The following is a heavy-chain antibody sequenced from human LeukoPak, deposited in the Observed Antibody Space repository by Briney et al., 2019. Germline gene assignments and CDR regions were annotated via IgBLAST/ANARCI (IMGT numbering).Heavy chain of an antibody. CDR2: IYRGRNTQYGTT. CDR3: AGSYYYDSSGYHRPPGY. Sequence: PGGSLRLSCAASGFTVNYNYLSWVRQAPGKGLEWGSVIYRGRNTQYGTTYYAASVKGRFTISRDNSENTLFLQMNSLRADDTAVYYCAGSYYYDSSGYHRPPGYWGQGTLVTVSS. V-gene: IGHV3-53*05. D-gene: IGHD3-22*01. J-gene: IGHJ4*02. CDR1: GFTVNYNY.